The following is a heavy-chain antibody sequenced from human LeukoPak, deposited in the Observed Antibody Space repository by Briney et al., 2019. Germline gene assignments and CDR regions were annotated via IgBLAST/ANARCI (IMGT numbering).Heavy chain of an antibody. J-gene: IGHJ4*02. CDR3: AKGLGYCTSTSCSLNSGYGS. CDR2: ISWNSGSI. Sequence: GGSLRLSCAASGFTFDDYAIHWVRQAPGKGLEWVSGISWNSGSIGYADSVKGRFTISRDNAKNSLYLQMNSLRAEDTALYYCAKGLGYCTSTSCSLNSGYGSWGQGTQVTVSS. V-gene: IGHV3-9*01. CDR1: GFTFDDYA. D-gene: IGHD2-2*01.